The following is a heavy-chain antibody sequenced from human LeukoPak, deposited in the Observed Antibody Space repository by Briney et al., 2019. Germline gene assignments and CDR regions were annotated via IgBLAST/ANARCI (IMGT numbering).Heavy chain of an antibody. CDR3: ASLGAGGSTVDY. V-gene: IGHV4-39*01. Sequence: SETLSLTCTVSGGSISSSSYYWGWIRQPPGRGLEWIGSIYYSGSTYYNPSLKSRVTISVDPSKNQFSLKLSSVTAADTAVYYCASLGAGGSTVDYWGQGTLVTVSS. CDR1: GGSISSSSYY. CDR2: IYYSGST. D-gene: IGHD6-13*01. J-gene: IGHJ4*02.